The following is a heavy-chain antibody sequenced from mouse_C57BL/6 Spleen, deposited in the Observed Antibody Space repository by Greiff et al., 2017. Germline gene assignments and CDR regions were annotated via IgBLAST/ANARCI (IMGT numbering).Heavy chain of an antibody. V-gene: IGHV1-74*01. D-gene: IGHD1-1*01. Sequence: VQLLQPGAELVKPGASLKLSCTASGYTFTSYWMHWVKQRPGQGLEWIGRIHPSDSDTNYNQKFKGKATLTVDKSSSTAYMQISSLTSEDSAVYYCASPYYYGSSDWCFDVWGTGTTVTVSS. CDR2: IHPSDSDT. CDR1: GYTFTSYW. J-gene: IGHJ1*03. CDR3: ASPYYYGSSDWCFDV.